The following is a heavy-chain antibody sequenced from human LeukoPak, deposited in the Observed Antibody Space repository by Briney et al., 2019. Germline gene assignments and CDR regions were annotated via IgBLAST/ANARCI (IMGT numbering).Heavy chain of an antibody. CDR1: GFTFSSHS. D-gene: IGHD1-26*01. CDR3: AKRRSGSYYDYYFDY. CDR2: IKQDGSEK. J-gene: IGHJ4*02. Sequence: PGGSLRLSCAVSGFTFSSHSMSWVRQAPGKGLEWVANIKQDGSEKYYVDSVKGRFTISRDNAKNSLYLQMNSLSAEDTAVYYCAKRRSGSYYDYYFDYWGQGTLVTVSS. V-gene: IGHV3-7*01.